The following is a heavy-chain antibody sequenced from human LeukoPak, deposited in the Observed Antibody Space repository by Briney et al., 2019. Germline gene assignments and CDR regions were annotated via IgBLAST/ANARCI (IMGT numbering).Heavy chain of an antibody. V-gene: IGHV3-23*01. CDR1: GFTFSSYA. CDR2: ISGSGGST. CDR3: AKEFIDRTLWYYGMDV. J-gene: IGHJ6*02. D-gene: IGHD2-21*01. Sequence: GGSLRLSRAASGFTFSSYAMSWVRQAPGKGLEWVSAISGSGGSTYYADSVKGRFTISRDNSKNTLYLQMNSLRAEDTAVYYCAKEFIDRTLWYYGMDVWGQGTTVTVSS.